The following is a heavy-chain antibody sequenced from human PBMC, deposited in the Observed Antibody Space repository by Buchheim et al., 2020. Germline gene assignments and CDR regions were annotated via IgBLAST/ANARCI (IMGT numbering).Heavy chain of an antibody. D-gene: IGHD5-12*01. CDR2: ISGSGGST. CDR3: AKGPSVWWLKLRPNYFDY. J-gene: IGHJ4*02. CDR1: GFTFSSYA. V-gene: IGHV3-23*01. Sequence: EVQLLESGGGLVQPGGSLRLSCAASGFTFSSYAMSWVRQAPGKGLEWVSAISGSGGSTYYADSVKGRFTISRDNSKNPLYLQMNSLRAEDTAVYYCAKGPSVWWLKLRPNYFDYWGQGTL.